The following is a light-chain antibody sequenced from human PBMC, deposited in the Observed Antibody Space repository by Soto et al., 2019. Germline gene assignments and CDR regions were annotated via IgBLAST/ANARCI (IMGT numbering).Light chain of an antibody. J-gene: IGKJ4*01. Sequence: EVMLIQSPATLSMSPGERATLSCRASETVATNLAWYQQKPGQAPRLLISGASTRAAGISDRFRGGGSGTEFTLTISSLQSEDFAVYYCQQYFYWPPLTFGGGTKVEIK. CDR2: GAS. CDR1: ETVATN. CDR3: QQYFYWPPLT. V-gene: IGKV3-15*01.